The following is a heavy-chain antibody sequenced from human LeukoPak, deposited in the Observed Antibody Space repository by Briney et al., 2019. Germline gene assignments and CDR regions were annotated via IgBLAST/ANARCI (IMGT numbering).Heavy chain of an antibody. CDR1: SDSISSSSYY. V-gene: IGHV4-61*05. CDR2: IYYSGST. CDR3: ARLGAFDI. Sequence: SETPSLTCTVSSDSISSSSYYWGWIRQPPGKGLEWIGYIYYSGSTNYNPSLKSRVTISVDTSKNQFSLKLSSVTAADTAVYYCARLGAFDIWGQGTMVTVSS. J-gene: IGHJ3*02.